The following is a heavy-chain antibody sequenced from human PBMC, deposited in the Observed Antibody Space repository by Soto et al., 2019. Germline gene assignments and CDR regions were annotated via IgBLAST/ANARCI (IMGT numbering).Heavy chain of an antibody. CDR1: GFTFSSYG. D-gene: IGHD6-19*01. Sequence: PGGSLRLSCAASGFTFSSYGMHWVRQAPGKGLEWVAVISYDGSNKYYADSVKGRFTISRDNSKNTLYLQMNSLRAEDTAVYYCAKAGRGWYRSSLDYWGQGTLVTVSS. CDR3: AKAGRGWYRSSLDY. V-gene: IGHV3-30*18. J-gene: IGHJ4*02. CDR2: ISYDGSNK.